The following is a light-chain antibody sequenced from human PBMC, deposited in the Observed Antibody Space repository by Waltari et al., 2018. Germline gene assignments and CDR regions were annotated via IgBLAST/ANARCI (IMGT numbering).Light chain of an antibody. J-gene: IGLJ2*01. CDR3: YSTDSNNNYEV. CDR1: AFPKKN. Sequence: SYELTQPPSVSVSPGQTARIPFSGDAFPKKNAYWYQQKSGPAPVLVLYEESKRPSGIPERFSGSSSGTMAALTISGAQVEDEADYYCYSTDSNNNYEVFGGGTKLTVL. V-gene: IGLV3-10*01. CDR2: EES.